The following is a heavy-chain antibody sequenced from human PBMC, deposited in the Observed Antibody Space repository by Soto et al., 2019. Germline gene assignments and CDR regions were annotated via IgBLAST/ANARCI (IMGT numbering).Heavy chain of an antibody. CDR1: GGSINSYY. D-gene: IGHD6-13*01. Sequence: PSLTLPLTWTVSGGSINSYYWTWIRQPPGKGLEWIGYIYYSGSTNYNPSLKSRVTISVYTSKNRFSLKLSSVTAADTAVYSSPGYSEAKKTDYYFDYWGQGTLVTVSS. CDR3: PGYSEAKKTDYYFDY. CDR2: IYYSGST. V-gene: IGHV4-59*01. J-gene: IGHJ4*02.